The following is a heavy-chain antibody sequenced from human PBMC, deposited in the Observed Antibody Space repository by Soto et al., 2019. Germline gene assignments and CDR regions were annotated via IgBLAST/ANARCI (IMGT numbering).Heavy chain of an antibody. CDR2: IYYSGST. CDR1: GASVISGSYY. J-gene: IGHJ4*01. D-gene: IGHD3-22*01. Sequence: SETLSLTCTVSGASVISGSYYWSLIRQPPGKGLEWIGHIYYSGSTSYNPSLKSRVTMSVDTSKNQFSLKLTSVTAADTAVYFCARRIDYYYCVPDWGQGTLVTVSS. V-gene: IGHV4-61*01. CDR3: ARRIDYYYCVPD.